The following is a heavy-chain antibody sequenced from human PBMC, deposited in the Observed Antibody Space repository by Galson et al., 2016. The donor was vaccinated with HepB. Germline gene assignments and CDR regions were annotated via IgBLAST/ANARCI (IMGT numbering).Heavy chain of an antibody. Sequence: SVKVSCKASGYPFENFIITWLRQAPGQGLEWMGWISGYNGYTNYARRLQARVTMTADTSTNTTFMELGSLTSDDTATYYCARAGQRVAPRDWYFDLWGRGTLVTVSS. CDR2: ISGYNGYT. J-gene: IGHJ2*01. CDR3: ARAGQRVAPRDWYFDL. V-gene: IGHV1-18*01. D-gene: IGHD6-6*01. CDR1: GYPFENFI.